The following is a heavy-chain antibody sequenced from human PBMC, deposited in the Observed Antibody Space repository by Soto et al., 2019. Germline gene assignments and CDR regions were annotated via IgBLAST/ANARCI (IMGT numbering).Heavy chain of an antibody. Sequence: QVQLVESGGGVVQPGRSLRLSCAASGFTFSTHGMHWVRQAPGRGLEWVALISFDGSSRYYADSVKGRFTVSRDNSKNTLYLQLNSLRAEDTAVYYCAKLTPYYYDTSGRQGYFDYWGQGTLVTVSS. J-gene: IGHJ4*02. CDR3: AKLTPYYYDTSGRQGYFDY. CDR2: ISFDGSSR. CDR1: GFTFSTHG. D-gene: IGHD3-22*01. V-gene: IGHV3-30*18.